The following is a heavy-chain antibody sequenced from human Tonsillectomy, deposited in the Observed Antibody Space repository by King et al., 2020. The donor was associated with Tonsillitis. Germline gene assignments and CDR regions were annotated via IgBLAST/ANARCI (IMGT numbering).Heavy chain of an antibody. Sequence: VQLVESGGGVVQPGRSLRLSCAASGFTFSSFGMHWVRQAPGKGLEWVAVISYDGSNQYYADSVKGRFTISRDNYKNTLYLQMNSLRAEDPAVYYCEKLSEFAVAPDYFDYWGQGTLVTVSS. V-gene: IGHV3-30*18. D-gene: IGHD6-19*01. CDR1: GFTFSSFG. CDR2: ISYDGSNQ. CDR3: EKLSEFAVAPDYFDY. J-gene: IGHJ4*02.